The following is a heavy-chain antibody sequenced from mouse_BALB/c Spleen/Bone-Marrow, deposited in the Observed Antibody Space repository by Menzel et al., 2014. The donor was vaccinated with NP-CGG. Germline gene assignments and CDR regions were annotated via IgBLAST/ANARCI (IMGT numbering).Heavy chain of an antibody. D-gene: IGHD2-4*01. CDR1: GYTFTSYY. CDR3: AIYYDYSWYFDV. CDR2: IYPGDGST. Sequence: VQLQESGPELVKPGASVKMSCKASGYTFTSYYIHWVKQRPGQGLEWIGWIYPGDGSTKYNEKFKGKTTLTADKSSSTAYMLLSSLTSEDSAIYLCAIYYDYSWYFDVWGAGTTVTVSS. V-gene: IGHV1S56*01. J-gene: IGHJ1*01.